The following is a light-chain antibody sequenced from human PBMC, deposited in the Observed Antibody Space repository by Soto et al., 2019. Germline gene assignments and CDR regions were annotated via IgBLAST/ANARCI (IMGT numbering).Light chain of an antibody. Sequence: EIVVTQSPGTLSLSPGEISTLSCRAINSVSRRNLAWYQQKPGHAHRLLIYGASSMATGIPDRFSGSGSGTDFTLTISRLEPEDFAVYYCQQYANSPPTFGQGTKVEIK. CDR3: QQYANSPPT. CDR2: GAS. V-gene: IGKV3-20*01. J-gene: IGKJ1*01. CDR1: NSVSRRN.